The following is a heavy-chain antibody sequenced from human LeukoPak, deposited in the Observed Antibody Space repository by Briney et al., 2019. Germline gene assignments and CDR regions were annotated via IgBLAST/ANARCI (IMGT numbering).Heavy chain of an antibody. D-gene: IGHD5-12*01. CDR1: GFTFSSYW. Sequence: GGSLRLSCAASGFTFSSYWMNWVRQAPGKGLVWVSRIASDGSSTTYADSVKGRFSISRDNAKNTLYLQMNSLRVEDTAVYYCARDGYSGYDYRYYFDYWGQGTLVTVSS. V-gene: IGHV3-74*01. CDR3: ARDGYSGYDYRYYFDY. CDR2: IASDGSST. J-gene: IGHJ4*02.